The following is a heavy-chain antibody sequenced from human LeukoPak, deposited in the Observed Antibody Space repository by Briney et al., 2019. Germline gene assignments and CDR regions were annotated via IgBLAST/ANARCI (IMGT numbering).Heavy chain of an antibody. CDR1: GFTFSSYG. V-gene: IGHV3-30*18. Sequence: PGGSLRLSCAASGFTFSSYGMHWVRQAPGKGLEWVAVISYDGSNKYYADSVKGRFTISRDNSKNTLYLQMNSLRAEDTAVYYCAKSLIRTSKGLGLQPEYFQHWGQGTLVTVSS. CDR2: ISYDGSNK. D-gene: IGHD2-15*01. J-gene: IGHJ1*01. CDR3: AKSLIRTSKGLGLQPEYFQH.